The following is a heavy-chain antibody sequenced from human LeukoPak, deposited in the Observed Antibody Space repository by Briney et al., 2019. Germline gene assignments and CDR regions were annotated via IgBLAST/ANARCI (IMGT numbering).Heavy chain of an antibody. D-gene: IGHD3-22*01. CDR2: MYSGGST. CDR1: GFTVSSNY. V-gene: IGHV3-53*01. CDR3: ARDGFSSGYPYDAFDI. Sequence: QPGGSLRLSCAASGFTVSSNYMSWVRQAPGKGLEWVSVMYSGGSTYYEDSVKGRFTNSRDNSKNTLYLQMNSLRAEDTAVYYCARDGFSSGYPYDAFDIWGQGTMVTVSS. J-gene: IGHJ3*02.